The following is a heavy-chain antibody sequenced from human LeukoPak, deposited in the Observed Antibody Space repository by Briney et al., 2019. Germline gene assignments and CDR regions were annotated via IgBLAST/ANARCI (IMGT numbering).Heavy chain of an antibody. V-gene: IGHV4-31*03. CDR2: IYHSGST. CDR1: GGSISSGGYY. Sequence: SQTLSLTCTVSGGSISSGGYYWSWIRQHPGKGLEWIGYIYHSGSTYYNPSLKSRVTISVDTSKNQFSLKLSSVTAADTAVYYCASEGSHCSGGGCYSGYFDYWGQGTLVTVSS. CDR3: ASEGSHCSGGGCYSGYFDY. J-gene: IGHJ4*02. D-gene: IGHD2-15*01.